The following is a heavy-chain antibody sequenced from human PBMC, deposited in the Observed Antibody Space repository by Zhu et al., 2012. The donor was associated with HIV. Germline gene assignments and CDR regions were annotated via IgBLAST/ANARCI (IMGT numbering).Heavy chain of an antibody. D-gene: IGHD2-21*01. J-gene: IGHJ4*01. CDR1: GGSISSSSYY. CDR3: ARTGDDNHHASFDI. Sequence: QVQLQESGPGLVKPSETLSLTCTVSGGSISSSSYYWGWIRQPPGKGLEWIGSIYYSGSTYYNPSLKSRVTISVDTSKNQFSLKLSSVTAADTAIYFCARTGDDNHHASFDIWDQGTLVTVSS. CDR2: IYYSGST. V-gene: IGHV4-39*07.